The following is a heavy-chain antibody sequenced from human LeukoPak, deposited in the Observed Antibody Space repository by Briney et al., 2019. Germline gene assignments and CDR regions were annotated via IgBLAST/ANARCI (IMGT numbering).Heavy chain of an antibody. CDR3: AKVAVGGYDYFDY. D-gene: IGHD5-12*01. V-gene: IGHV3-33*06. CDR1: GCTFSSYG. Sequence: PGGSLRLSCAASGCTFSSYGMHWVRQAPGKGLEWVAVIWYDGSNKYYADSVKGRFTISRDNSKSTLYLQMNSLRAEDTAVYYCAKVAVGGYDYFDYWGQGTLVTVSS. J-gene: IGHJ4*02. CDR2: IWYDGSNK.